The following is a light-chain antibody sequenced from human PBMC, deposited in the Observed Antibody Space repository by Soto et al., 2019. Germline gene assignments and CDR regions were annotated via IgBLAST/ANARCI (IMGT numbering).Light chain of an antibody. CDR1: SSDVGTYNY. CDR2: EVS. J-gene: IGLJ1*01. Sequence: QSALTQPASVSGSPGQSITISCTGTSSDVGTYNYVSWYQQHPGKAPKLMIYEVSNRPSGVSHRFSGSKSGNTASLTISGLQAEDEADYYCSSYTSSSTYVFGNGNKITVL. V-gene: IGLV2-14*01. CDR3: SSYTSSSTYV.